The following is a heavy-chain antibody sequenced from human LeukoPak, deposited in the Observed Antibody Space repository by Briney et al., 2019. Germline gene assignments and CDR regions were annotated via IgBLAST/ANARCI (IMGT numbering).Heavy chain of an antibody. D-gene: IGHD1-26*01. CDR1: GFTFSDYY. Sequence: GGSLRLSCAAPGFTFSDYYMSSIRQAPGKGLEWVSYISSSGSTIYYADSVKGRFIISRDNAKNSLYLQMNSLRAEDTAVYYCARDGIVGATRKADAFDIWGQGTMVTVSS. J-gene: IGHJ3*02. CDR3: ARDGIVGATRKADAFDI. V-gene: IGHV3-11*04. CDR2: ISSSGSTI.